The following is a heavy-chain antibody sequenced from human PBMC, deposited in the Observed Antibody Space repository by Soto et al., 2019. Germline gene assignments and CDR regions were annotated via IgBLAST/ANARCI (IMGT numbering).Heavy chain of an antibody. D-gene: IGHD3-3*01. CDR2: ISGSGGST. J-gene: IGHJ4*02. Sequence: GGSLRLSCAASGFTFSSYAMSWVRQAPGKGLEWVSAISGSGGSTYYADSVKGRFTISRDNSKNTLYLQMNSLRAEDTAVYYCAKGRDFWSGYPTEFDYWGQGTLVTVSS. V-gene: IGHV3-23*01. CDR3: AKGRDFWSGYPTEFDY. CDR1: GFTFSSYA.